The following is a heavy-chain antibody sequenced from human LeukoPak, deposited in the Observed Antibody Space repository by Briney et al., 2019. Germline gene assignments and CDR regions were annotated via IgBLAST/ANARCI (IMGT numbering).Heavy chain of an antibody. V-gene: IGHV3-30*03. CDR1: GFTFSSYG. Sequence: GGSLRLSCAASGFTFSSYGMHWVRQAPGKGLEWVAVISYDGSNKYYADSVKGRFTISRDNSKNTLYLQMNSLRVEDTAVYYCARPSHPKTNGWYYFFGMDVWGQGTTVTVSS. D-gene: IGHD6-19*01. CDR2: ISYDGSNK. J-gene: IGHJ6*02. CDR3: ARPSHPKTNGWYYFFGMDV.